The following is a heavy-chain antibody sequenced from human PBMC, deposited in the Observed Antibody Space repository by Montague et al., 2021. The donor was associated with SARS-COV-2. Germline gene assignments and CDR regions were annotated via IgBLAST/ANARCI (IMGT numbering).Heavy chain of an antibody. Sequence: SETRSLTCTVSGFSIGSGDDWGWIRQPPGKGLEWIGSIYHSGTTXXNPSLQSRLTMSIDTSTNQFSLRLTSVTAADTAVFFCVREKAGGLRNVFDIWGQGTTVTVSS. CDR2: IYHSGTT. CDR1: GFSIGSGDD. CDR3: VREKAGGLRNVFDI. V-gene: IGHV4-38-2*02. J-gene: IGHJ3*02.